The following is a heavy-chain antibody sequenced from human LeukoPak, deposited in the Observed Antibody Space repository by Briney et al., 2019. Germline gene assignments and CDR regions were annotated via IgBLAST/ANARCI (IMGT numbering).Heavy chain of an antibody. CDR3: ARGTYRSSSPSIGMPYYLDY. V-gene: IGHV3-21*01. J-gene: IGHJ4*02. CDR2: ISSSGSYI. CDR1: GFTFTRYS. D-gene: IGHD6-6*01. Sequence: PGGSLRLSCAASGFTFTRYSMNWVRQAPGNGLEWVSSISSSGSYIFYAQSVEGRFIISRDNAKNSHYLQMNSLRVDDTAVYFCARGTYRSSSPSIGMPYYLDYWGQGILVTVSS.